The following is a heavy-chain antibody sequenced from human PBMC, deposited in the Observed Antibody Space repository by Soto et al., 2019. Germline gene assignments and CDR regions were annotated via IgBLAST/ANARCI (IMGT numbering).Heavy chain of an antibody. D-gene: IGHD1-1*01. Sequence: GASVKLSCKASGHTFNSDDISWVRQATRQGLEWMGWMNPYSGNTDYAQKFQGRVTMTRNTSISTAYMELSSLRSEDTAVYYCARVLAGVKATYKWNGPEIWGQGTMVTVSS. CDR3: ARVLAGVKATYKWNGPEI. V-gene: IGHV1-8*01. J-gene: IGHJ3*02. CDR2: MNPYSGNT. CDR1: GHTFNSDD.